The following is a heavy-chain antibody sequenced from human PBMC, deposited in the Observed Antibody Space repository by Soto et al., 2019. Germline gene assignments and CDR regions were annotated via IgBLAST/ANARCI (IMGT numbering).Heavy chain of an antibody. V-gene: IGHV3-21*01. D-gene: IGHD2-15*01. J-gene: IGHJ4*02. CDR3: TRAISGGPFDY. CDR2: ISRSSDHM. Sequence: PGGSLRLSCAASGFIFSTYSMNWVRQTPGKGLEWVSSISRSSDHMYYADSVRGRFTISRDNAKNSLFLQMNSLRAEDTAVYYCTRAISGGPFDYWGQGALVTVSS. CDR1: GFIFSTYS.